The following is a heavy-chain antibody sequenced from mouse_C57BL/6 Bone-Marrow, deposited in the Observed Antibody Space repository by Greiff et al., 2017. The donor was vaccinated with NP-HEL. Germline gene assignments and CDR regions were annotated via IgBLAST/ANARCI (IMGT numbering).Heavy chain of an antibody. J-gene: IGHJ4*01. Sequence: DVMLVESGGGLVQPGGSLKLSCAASGFTFSDYYMYWVRQTPEKRLEWVAYISNGGGSTYYPDTVKGRFTISRDNAKNTLYLQMSRLKSEDTAMYYCARDYYGRRAMDYWGQGTSVTVSS. CDR1: GFTFSDYY. D-gene: IGHD1-1*01. CDR2: ISNGGGST. V-gene: IGHV5-12*01. CDR3: ARDYYGRRAMDY.